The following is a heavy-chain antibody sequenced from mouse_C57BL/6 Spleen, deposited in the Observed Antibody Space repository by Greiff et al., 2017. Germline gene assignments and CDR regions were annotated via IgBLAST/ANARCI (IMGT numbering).Heavy chain of an antibody. J-gene: IGHJ1*03. V-gene: IGHV1-82*01. Sequence: QVQLQQSGPELVKPGASVKISCKASGYAFSSSWMNWVKQRPGKGLEWIGRIYPGDGDTNYNGKFKGKATLTVDKSSSTAYMQLSSLTSEDSAVYYCARKTTVVAKGYGYFDVWGTGTTVTVSS. D-gene: IGHD1-1*01. CDR3: ARKTTVVAKGYGYFDV. CDR2: IYPGDGDT. CDR1: GYAFSSSW.